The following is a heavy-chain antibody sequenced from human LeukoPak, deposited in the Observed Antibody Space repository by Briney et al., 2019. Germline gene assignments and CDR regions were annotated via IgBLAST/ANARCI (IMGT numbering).Heavy chain of an antibody. J-gene: IGHJ4*02. V-gene: IGHV4-34*01. CDR1: GGSFSGYY. Sequence: SETLSLTCAVYGGSFSGYYWSWIRQPPGKGLKWIGEINHSGSTNYNPSLKSRVTISVDTSKNQFSLKLSSVTAADTAVYYCARGSLRITMVRGVIIAFIFDYWGQGTLVTVSS. D-gene: IGHD3-10*01. CDR3: ARGSLRITMVRGVIIAFIFDY. CDR2: INHSGST.